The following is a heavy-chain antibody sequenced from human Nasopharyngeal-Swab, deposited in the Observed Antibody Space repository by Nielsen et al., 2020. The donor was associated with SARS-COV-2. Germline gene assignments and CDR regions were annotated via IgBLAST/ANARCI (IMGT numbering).Heavy chain of an antibody. CDR3: ARHGGLEVTYYFDH. Sequence: SETLSLTCSVSGELVSSGSFYWSWIRQSPGKGLEWIGSIYYSGNTYYNPSLEGRVTVSVDTSKNQFSLNLRSVTAADTAVYYCARHGGLEVTYYFDHWGRGTLVTVSS. CDR1: GELVSSGSFY. V-gene: IGHV4-39*01. J-gene: IGHJ4*02. D-gene: IGHD2-15*01. CDR2: IYYSGNT.